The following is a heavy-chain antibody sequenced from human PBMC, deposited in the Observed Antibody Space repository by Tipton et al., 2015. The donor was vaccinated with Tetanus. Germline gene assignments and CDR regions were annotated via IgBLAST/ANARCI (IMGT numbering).Heavy chain of an antibody. CDR3: AKQGFCSGGSCRQFDS. CDR2: ISGSGGIT. J-gene: IGHJ4*02. V-gene: IGHV3-23*01. CDR1: GFTFSSYP. Sequence: GSLRLSCAASGFTFSSYPMNWVRQAPGKGLEWVSGISGSGGITYYADSVKGRFTISRDNSVSTLYLQMNSLRDEDTAVYYCAKQGFCSGGSCRQFDSWGQGTLVTVSS. D-gene: IGHD2-15*01.